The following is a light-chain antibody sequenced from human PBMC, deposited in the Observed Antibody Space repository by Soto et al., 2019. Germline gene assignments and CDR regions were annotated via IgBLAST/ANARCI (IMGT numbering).Light chain of an antibody. CDR2: SNN. J-gene: IGLJ2*01. Sequence: QSVLTQPPSASGTPGQRVTISCSGSSSNIGSSTVNWYKQLPGTAPNLLLYSNNQRPSRVPDRFSDSKSGTSASLAISGLRSEDEADYYCAAWDDSLNSVVFGGGTKLNVL. CDR3: AAWDDSLNSVV. CDR1: SSNIGSST. V-gene: IGLV1-44*01.